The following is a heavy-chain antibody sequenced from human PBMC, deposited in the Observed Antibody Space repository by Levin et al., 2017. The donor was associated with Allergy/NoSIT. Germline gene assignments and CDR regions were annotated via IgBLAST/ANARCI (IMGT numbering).Heavy chain of an antibody. CDR3: AKDEARYGSGSYSYFDY. CDR2: INGGGGST. V-gene: IGHV3-23*01. CDR1: GFTFSSYA. D-gene: IGHD3-10*01. J-gene: IGHJ4*02. Sequence: PGGSLRLSCAASGFTFSSYAMSWVRQAPGKGLEWVSAINGGGGSTYYADSVKGRFTISRDNSKNTEEVQMNSLRAEDTAVYYCAKDEARYGSGSYSYFDYWGQGTLVTVSS.